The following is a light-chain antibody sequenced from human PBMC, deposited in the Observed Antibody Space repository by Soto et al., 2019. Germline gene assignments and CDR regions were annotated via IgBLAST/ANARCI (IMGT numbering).Light chain of an antibody. Sequence: QSALTQPASVSGSPGQSITISCTGTNSDIGGHNFVSWYQQHPGKAPKLMIYAVSYRPSGVSNRFSGSKSGNTASLTISGLQADDEGDYYCSSYSSGGTRWVFGGGTKLTVL. V-gene: IGLV2-14*01. CDR3: SSYSSGGTRWV. CDR2: AVS. CDR1: NSDIGGHNF. J-gene: IGLJ3*02.